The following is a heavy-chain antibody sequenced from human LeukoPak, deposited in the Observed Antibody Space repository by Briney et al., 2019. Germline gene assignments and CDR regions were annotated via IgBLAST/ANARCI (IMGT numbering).Heavy chain of an antibody. CDR3: ARGSLSGRAFDL. J-gene: IGHJ3*01. Sequence: GGSLRLSCAASEFTVISNYMSWVRQAPGKGLEWVSIIYTGGTTSYADSVKGRFTVPRDDFKNTLSLQMNSLGAEDTAVYYCARGSLSGRAFDLWGQGTMVTVSS. CDR2: IYTGGTT. CDR1: EFTVISNY. V-gene: IGHV3-53*01.